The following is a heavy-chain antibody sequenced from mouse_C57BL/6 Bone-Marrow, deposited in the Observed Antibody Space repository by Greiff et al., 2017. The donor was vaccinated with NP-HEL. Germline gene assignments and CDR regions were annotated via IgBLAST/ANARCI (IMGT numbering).Heavy chain of an antibody. CDR3: ASYSNYLYWYFGV. CDR2: IDPSDSYT. Sequence: QVQLQQPGAELVKPGASVKLSCKASGYTFTSYWMQWVKQRPGQGLEWIGEIDPSDSYTNYNQKFKGKATLTVDTSSSTAYMQLSSLTSEDSAVSYCASYSNYLYWYFGVWGTGTTVTVSS. CDR1: GYTFTSYW. V-gene: IGHV1-50*01. J-gene: IGHJ1*03. D-gene: IGHD2-5*01.